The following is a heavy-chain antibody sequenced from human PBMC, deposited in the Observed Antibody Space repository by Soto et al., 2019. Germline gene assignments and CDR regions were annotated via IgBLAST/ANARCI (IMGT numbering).Heavy chain of an antibody. J-gene: IGHJ6*02. CDR1: GGTFTNYA. Sequence: SVKVSCKASGGTFTNYAFSWVRQAPGQGLEWLGGIIPIFGTADYAQKFQGRVTMTIDTSTTTTYMELRSLTSDDTAVYYCAKNGQPPYYYYGMDVWGQGTTVTVSS. CDR2: IIPIFGTA. D-gene: IGHD2-8*01. V-gene: IGHV1-69*05. CDR3: AKNGQPPYYYYGMDV.